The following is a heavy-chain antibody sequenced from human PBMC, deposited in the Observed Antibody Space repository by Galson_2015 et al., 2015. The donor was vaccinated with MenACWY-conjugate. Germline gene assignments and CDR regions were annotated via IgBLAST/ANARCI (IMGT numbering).Heavy chain of an antibody. CDR2: IHGGSSNI. V-gene: IGHV3-48*04. Sequence: SLRLSCAASGFTFSSYSMNWVRQAPGKGLEWLSYIHGGSSNIYYADSVKGRFTISGDNAKKSLYLQMNSLRVEDTALYYCVRDEDCSVDYWGQGTLVTVSS. J-gene: IGHJ4*02. D-gene: IGHD3/OR15-3a*01. CDR1: GFTFSSYS. CDR3: VRDEDCSVDY.